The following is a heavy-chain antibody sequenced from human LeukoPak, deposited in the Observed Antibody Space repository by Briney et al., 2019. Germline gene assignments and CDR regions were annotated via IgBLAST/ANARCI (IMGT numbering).Heavy chain of an antibody. CDR2: IYYSGST. Sequence: SETLSLTCTVSGGSISSYYWSCIRQPPGKGLEWIGYIYYSGSTNYNPSLKSRVTISVDTSENQFSLKLSSVTAADTAVYYCARVVGSYCFDYWGQGTLVTVSS. CDR1: GGSISSYY. V-gene: IGHV4-59*01. D-gene: IGHD1-26*01. CDR3: ARVVGSYCFDY. J-gene: IGHJ4*02.